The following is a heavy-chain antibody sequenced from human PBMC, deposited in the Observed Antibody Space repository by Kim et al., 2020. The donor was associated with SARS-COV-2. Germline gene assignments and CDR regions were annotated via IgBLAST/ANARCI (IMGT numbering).Heavy chain of an antibody. D-gene: IGHD3-3*01. CDR2: ISSSGSTI. J-gene: IGHJ4*01. Sequence: GGSLRLSCAASGFTFSDYYMSWIRQAPGKGLEWVSYISSSGSTIYYADSVKGRFTISRDNAKNSLYLQMNSLRAEDTAVYYCARVPTFWSGYYDLDYWGQGTLDTGPS. CDR1: GFTFSDYY. CDR3: ARVPTFWSGYYDLDY. V-gene: IGHV3-11*01.